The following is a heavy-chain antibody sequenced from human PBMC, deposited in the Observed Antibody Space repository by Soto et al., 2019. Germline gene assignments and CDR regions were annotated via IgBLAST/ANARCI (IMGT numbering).Heavy chain of an antibody. CDR1: AGSISSGDYY. CDR2: IYYSGST. J-gene: IGHJ4*02. Sequence: QVQLQESGPGLVKPSPTLSLTCTVYAGSISSGDYYWSWIRQPPGKRLEWIVYIYYSGSTDYNPSLKSRFTLSVKTSTNQCSLKVRYVTAVDTAVYYCAIGERYGSGRYDWGKGTLVTVS. CDR3: AIGERYGSGRYD. V-gene: IGHV4-30-4*01. D-gene: IGHD3-10*01.